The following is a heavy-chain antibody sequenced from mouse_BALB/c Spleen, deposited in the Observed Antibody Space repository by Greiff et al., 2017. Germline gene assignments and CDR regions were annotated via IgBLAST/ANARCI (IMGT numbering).Heavy chain of an antibody. CDR1: GFSLTSYG. CDR2: IWAGGST. Sequence: VKLVESGPGLVAPSQSLSITCTVSGFSLTSYGVHWVRQPPGKGLAWLGVIWAGGSTNYNSALMSRLSISKDNSKSQVFLKMNSLQTDDTAMYYCARDGGLRNYYAMDYWGQRTSVTVSS. CDR3: ARDGGLRNYYAMDY. D-gene: IGHD2-4*01. J-gene: IGHJ4*01. V-gene: IGHV2-9*02.